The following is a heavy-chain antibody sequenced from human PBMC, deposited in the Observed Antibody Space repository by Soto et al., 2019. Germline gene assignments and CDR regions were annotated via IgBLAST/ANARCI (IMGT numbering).Heavy chain of an antibody. Sequence: EVQLVESGGGLVQPGGSLRLSCAASGFTFSSYAMHWVRQAPGKGLEYVSAISSNGGSTYYANSVKGRFTISRDNSKNTLYLQMGSLRAEDMAVYYCAREGYCSSTSCYSSDYWGQGTLVTVSS. J-gene: IGHJ4*02. D-gene: IGHD2-2*01. CDR1: GFTFSSYA. CDR2: ISSNGGST. CDR3: AREGYCSSTSCYSSDY. V-gene: IGHV3-64*01.